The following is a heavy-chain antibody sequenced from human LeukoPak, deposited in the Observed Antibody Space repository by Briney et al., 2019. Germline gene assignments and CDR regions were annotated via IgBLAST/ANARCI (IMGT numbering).Heavy chain of an antibody. CDR2: VNPNGGNT. CDR1: GYTFTSYD. J-gene: IGHJ4*02. D-gene: IGHD3-10*01. CDR3: ARGRGFGESRPRVFDY. Sequence: ASVKVSCKASGYTFTSYDINWVRQPTGQGLEWMGWVNPNGGNTGYAQKFQGRVTMTRNTSTNTAYMELSSLRSEDTVVYYCARGRGFGESRPRVFDYWGQGTLVTVSS. V-gene: IGHV1-8*01.